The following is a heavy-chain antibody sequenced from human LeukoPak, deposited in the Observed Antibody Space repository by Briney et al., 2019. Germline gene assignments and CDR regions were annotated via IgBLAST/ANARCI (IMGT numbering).Heavy chain of an antibody. CDR1: GFTFSRYW. V-gene: IGHV3-74*01. D-gene: IGHD2-8*02. CDR3: ARDQLYCTGGYCYFDY. Sequence: GGSLRLSCAASGFTFSRYWMHWVRQAPGKGLVWVSRINSDGSSTSYAGSVKGRFTISRDNAKNTLYLQMNGLRAEDTAVYFCARDQLYCTGGYCYFDYWGQGTLVTVSS. CDR2: INSDGSST. J-gene: IGHJ4*02.